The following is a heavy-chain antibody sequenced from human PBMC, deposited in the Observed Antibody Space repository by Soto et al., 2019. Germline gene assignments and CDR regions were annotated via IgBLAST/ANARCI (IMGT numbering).Heavy chain of an antibody. CDR3: ESQSGSYHHLDF. J-gene: IGHJ4*02. V-gene: IGHV4-31*02. CDR2: IYNTGST. D-gene: IGHD1-26*01. CDR1: GGSISSGGYY. Sequence: SETLSLTCTVSGGSISSGGYYWSWIRHHPGEGLEWVGYIYNTGSTSYNPSLKSRLTISVDTSKNQFSLKLSSVTAADTAVYYRESQSGSYHHLDFWGPGALVTVSS.